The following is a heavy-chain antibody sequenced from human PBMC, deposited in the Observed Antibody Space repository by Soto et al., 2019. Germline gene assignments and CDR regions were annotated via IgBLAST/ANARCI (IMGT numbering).Heavy chain of an antibody. CDR2: INPNSGGT. V-gene: IGHV1-2*04. Sequence: ASVKVSCKASGYTFTGYYMHWVRQAPGQGLEWMGWINPNSGGTNYAQKFQGWVTMTRDTSISTAYMELSRLRSDDTAVYYCARDQSSSWYSEGTPYYMDVWGKGTTVTVSS. CDR1: GYTFTGYY. CDR3: ARDQSSSWYSEGTPYYMDV. J-gene: IGHJ6*03. D-gene: IGHD6-13*01.